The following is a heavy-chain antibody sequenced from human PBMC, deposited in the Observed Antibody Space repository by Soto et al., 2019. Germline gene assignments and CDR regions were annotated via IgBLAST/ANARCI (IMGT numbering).Heavy chain of an antibody. J-gene: IGHJ4*02. CDR3: AHGEVAHGYNYFDY. D-gene: IGHD5-12*01. CDR1: GFSLSTSGVG. V-gene: IGHV2-5*01. Sequence: ESGPTLVNPTQPLTLTCTFSGFSLSTSGVGVGWVRQPPGKALDWLALIYWNDDERYSPSLKSRLTITKDTSKNQVVLTMTNMDPVDTATYYCAHGEVAHGYNYFDYWGQGTLVTVSS. CDR2: IYWNDDE.